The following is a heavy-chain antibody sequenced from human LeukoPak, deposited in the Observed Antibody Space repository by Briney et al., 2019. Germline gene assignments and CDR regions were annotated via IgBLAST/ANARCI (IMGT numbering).Heavy chain of an antibody. CDR1: GFTLDDYA. J-gene: IGHJ4*02. CDR3: ATETIGRHYDY. D-gene: IGHD1-14*01. V-gene: IGHV3-9*01. CDR2: ISWNSVNI. Sequence: PGRSLRLSCAASGFTLDDYAMHWVRQAPGKGLEWVSGISWNSVNIGYADSVKGRFTISRDNAKNSLYLQMNSLRAEDTAVYYCATETIGRHYDYWGQGTLLTVSS.